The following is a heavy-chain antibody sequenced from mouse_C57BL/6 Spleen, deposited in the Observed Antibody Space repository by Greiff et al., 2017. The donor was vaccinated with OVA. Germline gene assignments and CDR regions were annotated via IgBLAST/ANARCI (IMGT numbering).Heavy chain of an antibody. CDR2: INPGSGGT. CDR3: ARGVSDYYGSTWYFEV. J-gene: IGHJ1*03. Sequence: VQLQQSGAELVRPGTSVKVSCKASGYAFTNYLIEWVKQRPGQGLEWIGVINPGSGGTNYNEKFKGKATLTADKSSSTAYMQLSSLTSEDSAVYFCARGVSDYYGSTWYFEVWGTGTTVTVSS. CDR1: GYAFTNYL. V-gene: IGHV1-54*01. D-gene: IGHD1-1*01.